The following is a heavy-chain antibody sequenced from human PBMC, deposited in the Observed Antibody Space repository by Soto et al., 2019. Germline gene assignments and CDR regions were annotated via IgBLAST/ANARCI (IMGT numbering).Heavy chain of an antibody. CDR1: GFTFRTYA. V-gene: IGHV3-23*05. J-gene: IGHJ4*02. CDR2: IDDANSA. Sequence: EVQLLESGGGSVQPGGSLRLSCAASGFTFRTYAMYWVRQAPGKGLEWVSAIDDANSAYYADSVKGRFIISRDNSRNTLYLQMDGLRAEDTAISYCTKRPMCTGDCWYFDDWGQGILVTVSS. CDR3: TKRPMCTGDCWYFDD. D-gene: IGHD2-21*02.